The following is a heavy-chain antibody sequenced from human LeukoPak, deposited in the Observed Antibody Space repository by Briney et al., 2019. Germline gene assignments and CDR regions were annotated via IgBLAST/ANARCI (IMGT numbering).Heavy chain of an antibody. CDR3: ARCRYCSSTSGNWFDP. V-gene: IGHV1-2*02. CDR1: GYTFTSYG. D-gene: IGHD2-2*01. J-gene: IGHJ5*02. Sequence: ASVKVSCKASGYTFTSYGFGWVRQAPGQGLEWMGWISPNSGGTNYAQKFQGRVTMTRDTSISTAYMELSRLRSDDTAVYYCARCRYCSSTSGNWFDPWGQGTLVTVSS. CDR2: ISPNSGGT.